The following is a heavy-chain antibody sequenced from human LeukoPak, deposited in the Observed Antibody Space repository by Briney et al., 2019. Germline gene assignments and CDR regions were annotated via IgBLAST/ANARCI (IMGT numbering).Heavy chain of an antibody. V-gene: IGHV1-24*01. CDR1: GYTLTELS. J-gene: IGHJ3*02. Sequence: ASVKVSCKVSGYTLTELSMHWVRQAPGKGLEWMGGFDPEDGETIYAQKFQGRVTMTEDTSTDTAYMELSSLRSEDTAVYYCATETSGSYPKGAFDIWGQGTMVTVSS. CDR3: ATETSGSYPKGAFDI. CDR2: FDPEDGET. D-gene: IGHD1-26*01.